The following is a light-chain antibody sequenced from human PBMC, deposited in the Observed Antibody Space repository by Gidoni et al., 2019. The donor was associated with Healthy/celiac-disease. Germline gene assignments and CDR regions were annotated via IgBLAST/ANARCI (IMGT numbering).Light chain of an antibody. CDR2: EFN. CDR3: SSYAGSSNVV. CDR1: SSDVGGYNY. Sequence: QSALTQPPSASGSPGQSVTLSCTGTSSDVGGYNYVSWYQQHPGKAPTPLLFEFNKRPSGVPDRFAGCKSGNTASLTVSGLQAKDEADYYCSSYAGSSNVVFGGGTGLTVL. V-gene: IGLV2-8*01. J-gene: IGLJ2*01.